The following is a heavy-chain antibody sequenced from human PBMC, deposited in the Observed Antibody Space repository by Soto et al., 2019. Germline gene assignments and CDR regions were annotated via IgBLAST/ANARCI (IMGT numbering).Heavy chain of an antibody. CDR1: GDYIHVGGYY. V-gene: IGHV4-30-4*01. CDR2: IYYTGKT. CDR3: GRELTSNANCIDP. J-gene: IGHJ5*02. Sequence: PSETLYLTCSVSGDYIHVGGYYWTWIRQRPGKGLEWMGYIYYTGKTYYNPSLESRLTMSVDRSKNQFSLRLTSVTAADTAVYFCGRELTSNANCIDPWGQGTLVTVSA. D-gene: IGHD2-2*01.